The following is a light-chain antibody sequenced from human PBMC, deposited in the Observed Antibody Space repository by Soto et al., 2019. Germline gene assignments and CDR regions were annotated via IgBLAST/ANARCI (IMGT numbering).Light chain of an antibody. Sequence: QSVLTQPPSVSGAPGQRVTISCTGSSSNIGAGYHVRWYQQLPGAAPKLLIFGDSNRPSGVPDRFSGSKSGTSASLAITGLQADDEADYYYQSSDSRLSGSDVFGTGTKVTVL. CDR3: QSSDSRLSGSDV. CDR2: GDS. V-gene: IGLV1-40*01. CDR1: SSNIGAGYH. J-gene: IGLJ1*01.